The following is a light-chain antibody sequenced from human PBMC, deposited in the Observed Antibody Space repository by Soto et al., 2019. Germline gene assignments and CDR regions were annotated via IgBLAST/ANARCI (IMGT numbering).Light chain of an antibody. CDR2: EVN. V-gene: IGLV2-8*01. J-gene: IGLJ1*01. Sequence: QSALTQPPSASGSTGQSVTISCTRTSSDVGGYNYVSWYQQHPGKAPKLMIYEVNKRPSGVPDRFSGSKSGNTASLTVSGLQAEDEGDYYCSSHAGSKRVFGTGTKVTVL. CDR1: SSDVGGYNY. CDR3: SSHAGSKRV.